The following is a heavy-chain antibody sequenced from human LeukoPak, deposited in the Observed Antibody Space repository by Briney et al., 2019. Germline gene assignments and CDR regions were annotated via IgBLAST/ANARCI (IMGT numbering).Heavy chain of an antibody. V-gene: IGHV5-51*01. D-gene: IGHD1-26*01. J-gene: IGHJ4*02. Sequence: GASLQISCKGSGYSFTSYWIGWVRQMPGKGLEWMGIIYPGDSDTRYSPSFQGQVTISADKSISTAYLQWSSLKASDTAMYYCARHGHSGSYLSDYWGQGTLVTVSS. CDR2: IYPGDSDT. CDR1: GYSFTSYW. CDR3: ARHGHSGSYLSDY.